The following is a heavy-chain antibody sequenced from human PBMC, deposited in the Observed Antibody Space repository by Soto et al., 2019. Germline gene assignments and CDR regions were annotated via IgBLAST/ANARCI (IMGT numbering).Heavy chain of an antibody. CDR3: ARSGVTGIVIPSHWFDP. Sequence: TSETLSLTCTVSGGSISSSSYYWSWIRQFPGRGLEWIGCISSSGSTYYNPALNNRISLSLDTSQNQFSLKLLSVTAADTAIYYCARSGVTGIVIPSHWFDPWGQGTLVTVSS. J-gene: IGHJ5*02. V-gene: IGHV4-39*07. CDR2: ISSSGST. CDR1: GGSISSSSYY. D-gene: IGHD2-21*02.